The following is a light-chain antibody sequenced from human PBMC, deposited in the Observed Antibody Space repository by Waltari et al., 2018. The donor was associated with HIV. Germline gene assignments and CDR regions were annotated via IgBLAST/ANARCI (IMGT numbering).Light chain of an antibody. Sequence: DIQMTQSPSSLSASVGARVTITCQASQDISNFLNWYQQSPGKAPKILISDASNLSTGVPSRFSGNGSGTDFTFTISRLQPEDTATYHCQQYDTLPLTFGGGTKVEIK. CDR1: QDISNF. J-gene: IGKJ4*01. CDR2: DAS. CDR3: QQYDTLPLT. V-gene: IGKV1-33*01.